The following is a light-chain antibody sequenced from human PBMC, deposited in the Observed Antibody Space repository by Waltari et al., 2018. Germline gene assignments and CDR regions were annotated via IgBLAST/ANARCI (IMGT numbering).Light chain of an antibody. V-gene: IGLV1-51*02. J-gene: IGLJ7*01. CDR3: GTWDSSLSGAV. CDR1: RPNIRNNY. Sequence: QSVLTQPPSVSAAPGQRVTISCSGGRPNIRNNYVSWYRQFPGTAPKLLIYENTERPSGIPDRFSGSKSGTSATLDITGLQAGDEADYYCGTWDSSLSGAVFGGGTHLTVL. CDR2: ENT.